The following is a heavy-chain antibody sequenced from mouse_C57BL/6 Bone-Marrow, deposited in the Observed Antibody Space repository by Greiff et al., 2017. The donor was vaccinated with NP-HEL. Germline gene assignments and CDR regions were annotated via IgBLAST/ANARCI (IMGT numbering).Heavy chain of an antibody. CDR3: ALYYYGSRAWFAY. D-gene: IGHD1-1*01. J-gene: IGHJ3*01. Sequence: QVQLQQSGAELVKPGASVKLSCKASGYTFTSYWMHWVKQRPGQGLEWIGMIHPNSGSTNYNEKFKSKATLTVDKSSSTAYMQLSSLTSEDSAVYYCALYYYGSRAWFAYWGQGTLVTVSA. CDR2: IHPNSGST. V-gene: IGHV1-64*01. CDR1: GYTFTSYW.